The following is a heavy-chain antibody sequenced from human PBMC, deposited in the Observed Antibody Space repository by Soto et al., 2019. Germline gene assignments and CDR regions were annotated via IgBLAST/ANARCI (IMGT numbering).Heavy chain of an antibody. CDR2: MNPNSGNT. V-gene: IGHV1-8*01. D-gene: IGHD6-19*01. CDR3: ARERSSGWYVDY. J-gene: IGHJ4*02. Sequence: QVQLVQSGAEVKKPGASVKVSCKASGYTFTSYDINWVRQATGQGLEWMGWMNPNSGNTGYAQNFEGRVTLTRTTSLSTAYMELSSLRSEDTAVYYCARERSSGWYVDYWGQGTLVTVSS. CDR1: GYTFTSYD.